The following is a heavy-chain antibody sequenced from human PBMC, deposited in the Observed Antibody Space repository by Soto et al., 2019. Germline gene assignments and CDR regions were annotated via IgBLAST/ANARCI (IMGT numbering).Heavy chain of an antibody. CDR1: GFTFSSYG. J-gene: IGHJ6*03. Sequence: PGGSLRLSCAASGFTFSSYGMHWVRQAPGKGLEWVAVISYDGSNKYYADSVKGRFTISRDNSKNTLYLQMNSLRAEDTAVYYCAKDRLLWFGESPSTPYYYYYMDVWGKGTTVTVSS. D-gene: IGHD3-10*01. V-gene: IGHV3-30*18. CDR2: ISYDGSNK. CDR3: AKDRLLWFGESPSTPYYYYYMDV.